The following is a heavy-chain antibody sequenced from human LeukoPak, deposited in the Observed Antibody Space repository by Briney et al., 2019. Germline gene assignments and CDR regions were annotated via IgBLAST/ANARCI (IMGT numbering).Heavy chain of an antibody. CDR2: ISGSGGST. Sequence: GGSLRLSCAASGFTFSSYAMSWVRQAPAKGLEWVSAISGSGGSTYYADSVKGRFTISRDNSKNTLYLQMNSLRAEDTAVYYCAKDPWSGFGELIYWGQGTLVTVSS. CDR3: AKDPWSGFGELIY. V-gene: IGHV3-23*01. J-gene: IGHJ4*02. D-gene: IGHD3-10*01. CDR1: GFTFSSYA.